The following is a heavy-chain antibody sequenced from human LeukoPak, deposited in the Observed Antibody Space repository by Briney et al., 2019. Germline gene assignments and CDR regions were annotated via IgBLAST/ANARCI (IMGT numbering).Heavy chain of an antibody. V-gene: IGHV4-61*02. CDR3: ARIAGDYTDYAPRSQL. D-gene: IGHD4-17*01. CDR2: IYTSGST. J-gene: IGHJ4*02. CDR1: GGSISSGSYY. Sequence: SETLSLTCTVSGGSISSGSYYWSWIRQPAGKGLEWIGRIYTSGSTNYNPSLKSRVTISVDTSKNQFSLKLSSVTAADTAVYYCARIAGDYTDYAPRSQLWGQGTLVTVSS.